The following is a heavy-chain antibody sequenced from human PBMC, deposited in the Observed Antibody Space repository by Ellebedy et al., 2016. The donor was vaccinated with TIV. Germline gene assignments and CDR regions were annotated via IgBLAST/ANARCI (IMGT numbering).Heavy chain of an antibody. V-gene: IGHV5-51*01. Sequence: GESLKISCQGPGYRFTSYWIGWVRLLPGKGLEWMGIIYPGDADTRYSPSFQGQVTISADKSISTAYLQWSSLKASDTAMYYCARRDGSGSSHFDYWGQGTLVTVSS. CDR1: GYRFTSYW. CDR2: IYPGDADT. J-gene: IGHJ4*02. CDR3: ARRDGSGSSHFDY. D-gene: IGHD3-10*01.